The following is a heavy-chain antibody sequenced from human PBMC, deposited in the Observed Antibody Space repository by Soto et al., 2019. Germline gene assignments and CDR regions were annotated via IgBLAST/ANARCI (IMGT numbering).Heavy chain of an antibody. CDR2: VSHSGTT. D-gene: IGHD4-17*01. Sequence: QVHLQQWGAGLVKPSETLSLTCAVYGASFTGYYWTWLRQPPGKGLEWIGEVSHSGTTKYNPSLKSRVTISLDPSKSQFSLGLTSGTAADTAVYYCARYGGTAIWYFELWGRGTLVSVSS. V-gene: IGHV4-34*01. J-gene: IGHJ2*01. CDR1: GASFTGYY. CDR3: ARYGGTAIWYFEL.